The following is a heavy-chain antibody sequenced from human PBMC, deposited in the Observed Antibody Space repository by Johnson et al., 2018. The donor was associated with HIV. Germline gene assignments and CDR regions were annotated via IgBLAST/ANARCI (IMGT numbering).Heavy chain of an antibody. J-gene: IGHJ3*01. D-gene: IGHD6-19*01. V-gene: IGHV3-13*01. CDR1: GFTFSSYD. Sequence: VQLVESGGGLVQPGGSLRLSCAASGFTFSSYDMHWVRQATGKGLEWVSAIGTAGDTYYPGSVKGRFTISRENAKKTLYLQMSSLRAEDTAIYYCARKQWLEIPSDALDVWGQGTMVTVSS. CDR3: ARKQWLEIPSDALDV. CDR2: IGTAGDT.